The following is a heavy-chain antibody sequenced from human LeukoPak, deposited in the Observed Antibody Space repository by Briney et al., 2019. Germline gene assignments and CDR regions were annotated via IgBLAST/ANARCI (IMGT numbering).Heavy chain of an antibody. J-gene: IGHJ6*02. CDR3: ARDRLDRVYSYYYYYGMDV. Sequence: PSETLSLTCTVSGGSISSYYWSWIRQPPGKGLEWIGYIYYSGSTNYNPSLKSRVTISVDTSKNQFSLKLSSMTAADTAVYYCARDRLDRVYSYYYYYGMDVWGQGTTVTVSS. D-gene: IGHD5/OR15-5a*01. CDR1: GGSISSYY. V-gene: IGHV4-59*01. CDR2: IYYSGST.